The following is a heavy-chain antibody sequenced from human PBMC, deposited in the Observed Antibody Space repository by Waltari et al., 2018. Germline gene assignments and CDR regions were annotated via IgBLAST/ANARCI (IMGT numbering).Heavy chain of an antibody. J-gene: IGHJ4*02. Sequence: QVQLQQWGAGLLKPSETLSLTCAVYGGSFSGYYCSWIRQPPGTGLEWIGEINHSGSTNYNPSLKSRVTISVDTSKNQFSLKLSSVTAADTAVYYCARAPWRRLRQPALFDYWGQGTLVTVSS. D-gene: IGHD4-17*01. CDR3: ARAPWRRLRQPALFDY. CDR2: INHSGST. V-gene: IGHV4-34*01. CDR1: GGSFSGYY.